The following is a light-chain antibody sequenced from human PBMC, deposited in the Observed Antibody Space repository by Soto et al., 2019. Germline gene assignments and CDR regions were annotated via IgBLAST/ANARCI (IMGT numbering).Light chain of an antibody. CDR2: DAS. Sequence: IVLTQSPATLSLSPGERATLSCRASQSVSSYLSWYQQKPGQAPRLLIYDASNRSTGIPARVSGSGSGTDFTTTISRLDHEDFAMYYCQQRSNWPPVTFGGGTKGEIK. V-gene: IGKV3-11*01. CDR1: QSVSSY. J-gene: IGKJ4*01. CDR3: QQRSNWPPVT.